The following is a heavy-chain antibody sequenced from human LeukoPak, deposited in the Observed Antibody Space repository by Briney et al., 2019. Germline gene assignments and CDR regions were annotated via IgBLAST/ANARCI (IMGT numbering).Heavy chain of an antibody. CDR1: GGSISSSGYY. V-gene: IGHV4-39*07. CDR2: IYYSGST. J-gene: IGHJ3*02. D-gene: IGHD5-24*01. Sequence: PSETLSLTCTVSGGSISSSGYYWGWIRQPPGKGLEWIGSIYYSGSTYYNPSLKSRVTISVDTSKNQFSLKLSSVTAADTAVYYCARDQGLVEMATTDAFDIWGQGTMVTVSS. CDR3: ARDQGLVEMATTDAFDI.